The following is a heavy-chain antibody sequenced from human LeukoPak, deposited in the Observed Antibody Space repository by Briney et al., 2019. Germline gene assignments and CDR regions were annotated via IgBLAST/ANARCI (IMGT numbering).Heavy chain of an antibody. D-gene: IGHD1-26*01. J-gene: IGHJ3*02. CDR1: GFTFDDYG. CDR3: ARDLQTTPSWELLPVAFDI. Sequence: TGGSLRLSCAASGFTFDDYGMSWVRQAPGKGLEWVSGINWNGGSTGYADSVKGRFTISRDNAKNSLYLQMNSLRAEDTALYHCARDLQTTPSWELLPVAFDIWGQGTMVTVSS. CDR2: INWNGGST. V-gene: IGHV3-20*01.